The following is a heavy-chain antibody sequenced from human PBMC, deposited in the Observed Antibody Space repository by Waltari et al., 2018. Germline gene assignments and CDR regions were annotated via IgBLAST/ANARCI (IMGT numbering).Heavy chain of an antibody. Sequence: QVQLQQWGAGLLKPSETLSLTCAVYGGSFSGYYWSWIRQPPGKGLEWIGEINPSGSTNYNPSLKCRVTISVDTSKNQFSLRLSSVTAADTALYYCARVNMRRHPFDYWGQGTLVTVSS. CDR3: ARVNMRRHPFDY. J-gene: IGHJ4*02. CDR2: INPSGST. CDR1: GGSFSGYY. V-gene: IGHV4-34*01. D-gene: IGHD2-2*01.